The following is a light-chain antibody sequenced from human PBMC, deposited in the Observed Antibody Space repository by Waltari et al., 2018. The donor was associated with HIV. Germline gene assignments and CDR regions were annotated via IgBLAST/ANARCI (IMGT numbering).Light chain of an antibody. CDR3: SSYTSSSTRL. J-gene: IGLJ2*01. V-gene: IGLV2-14*01. CDR2: EVS. CDR1: SSDLGGYNY. Sequence: QSALTQPASVSGSPGQSITLSCTGTSSDLGGYNYVSWYQQHPGKAPKLMIYEVSNRPSGVSDRFSGSKSGNTASLTISGLQAEDEADYYCSSYTSSSTRLFGGGTKLTVL.